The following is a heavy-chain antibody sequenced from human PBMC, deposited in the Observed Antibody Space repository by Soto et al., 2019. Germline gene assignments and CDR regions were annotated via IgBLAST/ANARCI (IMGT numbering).Heavy chain of an antibody. CDR3: ARDSDFWSGYTLDY. CDR1: GFTFSSFA. V-gene: IGHV3-30-3*01. D-gene: IGHD3-3*01. Sequence: GGSLRLSCAASGFTFSSFAMHWVRQAPGKGLEWVAVISYDGSNKYYADSVKGRFTISRDNSKNTLYLQMNSLRAEDTAVYYCARDSDFWSGYTLDYWGQGTLVTVSS. J-gene: IGHJ4*02. CDR2: ISYDGSNK.